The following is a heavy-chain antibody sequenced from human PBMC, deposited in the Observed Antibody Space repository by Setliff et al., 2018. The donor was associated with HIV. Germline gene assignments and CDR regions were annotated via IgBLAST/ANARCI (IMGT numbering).Heavy chain of an antibody. Sequence: SETLSLTCTVYGGSFSNYYTNWIRQPPGKGLEWIGELSPSGTTRSNPSLQSRVTISLDTSNNQFSLKLTSVTAADTAMYYCASFFVTTVTNQDYWGQGTPVTVS. CDR3: ASFFVTTVTNQDY. J-gene: IGHJ4*02. CDR2: LSPSGTT. CDR1: GGSFSNYY. V-gene: IGHV4-34*01. D-gene: IGHD4-17*01.